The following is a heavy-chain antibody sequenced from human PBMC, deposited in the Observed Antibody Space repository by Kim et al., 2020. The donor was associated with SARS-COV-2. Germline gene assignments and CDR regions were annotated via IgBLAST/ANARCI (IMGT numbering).Heavy chain of an antibody. V-gene: IGHV3-23*01. CDR2: ITGSGDKT. CDR3: APRLWLDP. D-gene: IGHD5-12*01. CDR1: GFTFSTYN. Sequence: GGSLRLSCAASGFTFSTYNMNWVRQAPGKGLEWVSTITGSGDKTYYAASVNGRFTISRDNSKNTLYLQMNSLGADDTAIYYCAPRLWLDPWGQGTLVTVSS. J-gene: IGHJ5*02.